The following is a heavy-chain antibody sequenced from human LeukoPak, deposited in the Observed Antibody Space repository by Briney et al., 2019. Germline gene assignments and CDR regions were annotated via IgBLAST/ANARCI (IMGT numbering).Heavy chain of an antibody. V-gene: IGHV4-61*01. Sequence: PSETLSLTCTVSGGSVSTGSYYWSWIRQPPGKGLEWIGYIYYSGSTNYNPSLKSRVTISVDTSKNQFSLKLNSVTAADTAVYYCAGASGQLVDYWGQGTLVTVSS. J-gene: IGHJ4*02. CDR1: GGSVSTGSYY. D-gene: IGHD6-6*01. CDR2: IYYSGST. CDR3: AGASGQLVDY.